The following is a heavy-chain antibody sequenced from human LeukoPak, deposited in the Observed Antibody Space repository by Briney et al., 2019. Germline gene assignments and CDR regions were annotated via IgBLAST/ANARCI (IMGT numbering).Heavy chain of an antibody. CDR1: GFTFSSYS. D-gene: IGHD2-21*02. Sequence: GGSLRLSCAASGFTFSSYSMNWVRQAPGKGLEWVSSISSSSSYIYYADSVKGRFTISRDNSKNTLYLQMNSLRAEDTAVYYCAKDPSYCGGDCYSPDAFDIWGQGTMVTVSS. V-gene: IGHV3-21*04. CDR2: ISSSSSYI. J-gene: IGHJ3*02. CDR3: AKDPSYCGGDCYSPDAFDI.